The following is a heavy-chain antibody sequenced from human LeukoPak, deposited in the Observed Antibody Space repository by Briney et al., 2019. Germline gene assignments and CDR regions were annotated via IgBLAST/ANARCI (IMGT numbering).Heavy chain of an antibody. J-gene: IGHJ6*02. Sequence: SETLSLTCAVYGGSFSGYYWSWIRQPPGKGLEWIGEINHSGSTNYNPSLKSRVTIPVDTSKNQFSLKLSSVTAADTAVYYCAKGAKYYYYGMDVWGQGTTVTVSS. CDR1: GGSFSGYY. V-gene: IGHV4-34*01. D-gene: IGHD1-26*01. CDR3: AKGAKYYYYGMDV. CDR2: INHSGST.